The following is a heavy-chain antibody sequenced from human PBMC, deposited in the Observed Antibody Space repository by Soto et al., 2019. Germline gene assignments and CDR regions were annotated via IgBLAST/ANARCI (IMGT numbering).Heavy chain of an antibody. CDR1: GGTSTPNY. V-gene: IGHV1-2*02. CDR3: ARDLAKGGGSAGFDY. Sequence: GASLKGSCKAFGGTSTPNYIHWVGQGPGQGFEWMGWINPKSGGTKYPQKFQGRVTMTRDTSLSTVYMTLTRLTSDDTAVYYCARDLAKGGGSAGFDYWGQGTLVTVSS. D-gene: IGHD1-26*01. CDR2: INPKSGGT. J-gene: IGHJ4*02.